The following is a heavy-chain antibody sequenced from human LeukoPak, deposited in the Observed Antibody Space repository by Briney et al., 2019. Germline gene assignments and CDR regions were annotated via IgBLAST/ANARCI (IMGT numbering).Heavy chain of an antibody. CDR1: GFTMKIYG. CDR3: AKGASYDFWSGYYTAGYYYYGMDV. J-gene: IGHJ6*02. CDR2: ISGSGGST. V-gene: IGHV3-23*01. D-gene: IGHD3-3*01. Sequence: PGGSLRLSCAVSGFTMKIYGMHWVRRAPGKGLEWVSAISGSGGSTYYADSVKGRFTISRDNSKNTLYLQMNSLRAEDTAVYYCAKGASYDFWSGYYTAGYYYYGMDVWGQGTTVTVSS.